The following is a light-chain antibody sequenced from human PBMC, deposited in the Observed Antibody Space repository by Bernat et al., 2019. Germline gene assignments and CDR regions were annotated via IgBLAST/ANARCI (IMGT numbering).Light chain of an antibody. CDR3: QQYGTSSTWT. Sequence: IVLTQSPGTLSLSPGERATLSCRASQSVSSYYIAWYQQKPGQAPRLLIYGTSSRATGIPDRFSGSGSGTDFTLTISRLEPEDFAVYYCQQYGTSSTWTFGQGTRVEI. CDR2: GTS. V-gene: IGKV3-20*01. CDR1: QSVSSYY. J-gene: IGKJ1*01.